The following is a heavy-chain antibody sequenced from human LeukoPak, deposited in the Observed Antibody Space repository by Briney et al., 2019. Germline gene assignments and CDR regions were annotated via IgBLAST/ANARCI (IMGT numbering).Heavy chain of an antibody. V-gene: IGHV3-23*01. J-gene: IGHJ4*02. Sequence: PGGSLRLSCAASGFTFSSYGMSWVRQAPGKGLEWVSAISGSGGSTYYADSVKGRFTISRDNSKNTLYLQMNSLRAEDTAVYYCAKCEDMGYYDSSGPLGYWGQGTLVSVSS. D-gene: IGHD3-22*01. CDR3: AKCEDMGYYDSSGPLGY. CDR1: GFTFSSYG. CDR2: ISGSGGST.